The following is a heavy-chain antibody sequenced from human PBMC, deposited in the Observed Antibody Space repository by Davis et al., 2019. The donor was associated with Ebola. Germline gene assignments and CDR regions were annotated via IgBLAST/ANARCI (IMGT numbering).Heavy chain of an antibody. Sequence: GESLKISCAASGFTFSGSAMHWVRQASGKGLEWVGRIRSKANSYATVYAASVKGRFTISRDDSKNTAYLQMNSLKTEDTAVYYCTTTTVTTDYWGQGTLVTVSP. V-gene: IGHV3-73*01. CDR1: GFTFSGSA. D-gene: IGHD4-17*01. CDR3: TTTTVTTDY. J-gene: IGHJ4*02. CDR2: IRSKANSYAT.